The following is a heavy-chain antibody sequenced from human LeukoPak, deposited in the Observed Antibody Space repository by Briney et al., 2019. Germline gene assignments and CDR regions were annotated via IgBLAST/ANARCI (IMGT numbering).Heavy chain of an antibody. Sequence: PSQTLSLTCAISGDSVSNNNAAWNWIRQSPSRGLEWLGRTYYRSKWYNEYAVSVKSRITINPDTSKNQFSLQLKSATPEDTAVYYCAKDQRNSGLYDYWGQGTLVTVSS. D-gene: IGHD5-12*01. J-gene: IGHJ4*02. CDR2: TYYRSKWYN. V-gene: IGHV6-1*01. CDR1: GDSVSNNNAA. CDR3: AKDQRNSGLYDY.